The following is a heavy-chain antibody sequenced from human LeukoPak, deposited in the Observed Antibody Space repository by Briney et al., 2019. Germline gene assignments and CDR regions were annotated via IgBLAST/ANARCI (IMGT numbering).Heavy chain of an antibody. CDR1: GGSISSYY. CDR3: ARVRQFVDY. V-gene: IGHV4-59*01. J-gene: IGHJ4*02. CDR2: IYYSGST. D-gene: IGHD2-15*01. Sequence: SETLSLTCTVSGGSISSYYWSWIRQRPGQGLEWIGYIYYSGSTNYNPSLKSRVTISVDTSKNQFSLKLSSVTAADTAVYYCARVRQFVDYWGQGTLVTVSS.